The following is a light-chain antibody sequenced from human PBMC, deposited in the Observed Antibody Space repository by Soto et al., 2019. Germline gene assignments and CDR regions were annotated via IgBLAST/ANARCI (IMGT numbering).Light chain of an antibody. CDR3: QQTHTCPWK. CDR2: AAS. V-gene: IGKV1-39*01. CDR1: QSIGSN. Sequence: DLRMTQSPSSLSASVRDRVTITCRASQSIGSNLNWYQQIPGKAPKLLVFAASSKPRGVPLRFDARGSGTDFSLTIYSPQPEYVGVYYGQQTHTCPWKFGQGTKV. J-gene: IGKJ1*01.